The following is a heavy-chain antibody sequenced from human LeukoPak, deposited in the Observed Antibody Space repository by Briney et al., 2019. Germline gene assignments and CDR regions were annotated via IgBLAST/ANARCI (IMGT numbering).Heavy chain of an antibody. V-gene: IGHV3-66*02. J-gene: IGHJ3*02. Sequence: GGSLRLSCAASGFTVSGNYMSWVRQAPGKGLERVSLIYSGGDTYYADSVKGRFTISRDNSKNTLYLQMDSLRAEDTAVYYCATRYCSSTSCYRGAFDIWGQGTMVTVSS. CDR1: GFTVSGNY. CDR2: IYSGGDT. CDR3: ATRYCSSTSCYRGAFDI. D-gene: IGHD2-2*01.